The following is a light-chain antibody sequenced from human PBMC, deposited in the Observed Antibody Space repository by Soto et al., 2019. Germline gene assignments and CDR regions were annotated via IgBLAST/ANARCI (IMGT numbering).Light chain of an antibody. J-gene: IGLJ2*01. CDR1: SSDVGSYDL. Sequence: QSALTQPASVSGSPGQSITISCPGTSSDVGSYDLVSWYQQYPGKAPKLMIYEGSKRPSGDSNRFSGSKSGNTASLTISGLQAEDEADYYCCSYAGNSLVVFGGGTKVTVL. V-gene: IGLV2-23*01. CDR2: EGS. CDR3: CSYAGNSLVV.